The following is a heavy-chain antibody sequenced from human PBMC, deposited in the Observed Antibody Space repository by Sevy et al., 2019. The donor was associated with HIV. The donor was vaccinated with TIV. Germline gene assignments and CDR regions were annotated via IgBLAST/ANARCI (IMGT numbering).Heavy chain of an antibody. V-gene: IGHV3-23*01. D-gene: IGHD3-3*01. J-gene: IGHJ4*02. CDR3: AKDQVTIFGVVMDSVGELGPPFDY. CDR2: ISGSGGST. CDR1: GFTFSSYA. Sequence: GGSLRLSCAASGFTFSSYAMSWVRQAPGKGLEWVSAISGSGGSTYYACSVKGRFTISRDNSKNTLYLQMNSLRAEDTVVYYCAKDQVTIFGVVMDSVGELGPPFDYWGQGTLVTVSS.